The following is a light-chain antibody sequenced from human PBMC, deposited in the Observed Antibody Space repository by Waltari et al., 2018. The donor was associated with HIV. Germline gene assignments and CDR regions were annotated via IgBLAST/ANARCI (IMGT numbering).Light chain of an antibody. CDR2: WAS. V-gene: IGKV4-1*01. Sequence: DIVVTQSPDSLALSLGERATINCKSSQSVLYSSNNKNYLAWYQQKPGQPPKLLIYWASARESGVPDRFSGSGSETDFTLTINSLRAEDAAVYFCHQYYTTPQTFGQGTKVEIK. J-gene: IGKJ1*01. CDR1: QSVLYSSNNKNY. CDR3: HQYYTTPQT.